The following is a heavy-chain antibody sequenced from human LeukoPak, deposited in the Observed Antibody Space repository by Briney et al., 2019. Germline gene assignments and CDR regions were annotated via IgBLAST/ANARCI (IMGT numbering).Heavy chain of an antibody. CDR1: GFTFSSYA. J-gene: IGHJ4*02. CDR2: ISGGGVST. CDR3: AKVAYSSSWHFLDY. V-gene: IGHV3-23*01. Sequence: HSGGSLRLSCAASGFTFSSYAMSWVRQAPGKGLEWVSAISGGGVSTYYADSVKGRFTISRDNSKNTLYLQMNSLRAEDTAVYYCAKVAYSSSWHFLDYWGQGTLVTVSS. D-gene: IGHD6-13*01.